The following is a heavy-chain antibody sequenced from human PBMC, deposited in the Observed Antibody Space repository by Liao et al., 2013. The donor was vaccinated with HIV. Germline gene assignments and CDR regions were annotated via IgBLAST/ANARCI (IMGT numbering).Heavy chain of an antibody. CDR2: IYYSGTT. D-gene: IGHD1-20*01. CDR3: ARCRYNWNDLGXFDY. V-gene: IGHV4-39*07. CDR1: GGSISSSSYY. J-gene: IGHJ4*02. Sequence: QLQLQESGPGLVKPSETLSLTCTVSGGSISSSSYYWGWIRQPPGKGLEWIGSIYYSGTTYYNPSLKSRVTVSVDTSKNQFSLKVTSVTAADTAVYYCARCRYNWNDLGXFDYWGQGTLVTVSS.